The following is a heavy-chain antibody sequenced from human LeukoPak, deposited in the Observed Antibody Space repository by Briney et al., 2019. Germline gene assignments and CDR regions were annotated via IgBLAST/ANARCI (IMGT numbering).Heavy chain of an antibody. CDR2: INQDGSEK. D-gene: IGHD3-22*01. J-gene: IGHJ4*02. CDR1: GFTFSNYA. V-gene: IGHV3-7*01. Sequence: GGSLRLSCAASGFTFSNYAMSWVRQAPGKGLEWVANINQDGSEKYYVDSVKGRFTISRDNAKNSLYLQMNSLRAEDTAVYYCARDKSVYYDTSGSRFDYWGQGTLVTVSS. CDR3: ARDKSVYYDTSGSRFDY.